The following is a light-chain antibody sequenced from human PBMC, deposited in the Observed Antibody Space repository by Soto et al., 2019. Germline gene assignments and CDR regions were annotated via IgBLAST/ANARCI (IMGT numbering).Light chain of an antibody. V-gene: IGKV3-20*01. J-gene: IGKJ1*01. Sequence: ENVLAQSPGTPSFFPGEKATPSCRASQSVSSSYLAWYQQKPGQAPRLLIYGASSRATGIPDRFSGSGSGTDFTLTISRLEPEDFAVYYCQQYGSSPRTFGQGTKVDIK. CDR1: QSVSSSY. CDR3: QQYGSSPRT. CDR2: GAS.